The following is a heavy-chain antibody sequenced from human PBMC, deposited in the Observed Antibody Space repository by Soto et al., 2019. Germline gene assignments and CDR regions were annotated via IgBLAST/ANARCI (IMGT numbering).Heavy chain of an antibody. V-gene: IGHV1-69*13. CDR2: IIPIFGTA. Sequence: ASVKVSCKASGYTFTSYGISWERQAPGQGLEWMGGIIPIFGTANYAQKFQGRVTITADESTSTAYMELSSLRSEDTAVYYCARGDCSGGSCHEKYYYYYYGMDVWGQGTTVTVSS. D-gene: IGHD2-15*01. CDR3: ARGDCSGGSCHEKYYYYYYGMDV. CDR1: GYTFTSYG. J-gene: IGHJ6*02.